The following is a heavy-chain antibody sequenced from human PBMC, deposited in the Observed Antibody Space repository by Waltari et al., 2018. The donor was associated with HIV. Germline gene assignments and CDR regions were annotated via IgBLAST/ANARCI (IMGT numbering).Heavy chain of an antibody. CDR2: ISSTSTTI. D-gene: IGHD3-16*01. V-gene: IGHV3-48*01. CDR3: ARDITLTPGPDY. CDR1: GFTFSTYS. Sequence: EVHLVESGGGPVQPGGSLRLSCAASGFTFSTYSMNWVRPAPGKGLEWISYISSTSTTIFYADPVKGRFTISRDNAKNSLDLQMNNLRAEDTAVYYCARDITLTPGPDYWGQGTLVTVSS. J-gene: IGHJ4*02.